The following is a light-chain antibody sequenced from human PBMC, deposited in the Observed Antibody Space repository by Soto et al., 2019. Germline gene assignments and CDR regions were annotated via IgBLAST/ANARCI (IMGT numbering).Light chain of an antibody. CDR3: QVWDSSSYYV. V-gene: IGLV3-21*02. CDR2: DDS. CDR1: NIGSKS. Sequence: SHELTQPPSVLVGPGQKARFTLGGNNIGSKSVHWYQQKPGQAPVLVVYDDSDRPSGIPERFSGSNSGNTATLTISRVEAGDEADYYCQVWDSSSYYVCGTGTKVTVL. J-gene: IGLJ1*01.